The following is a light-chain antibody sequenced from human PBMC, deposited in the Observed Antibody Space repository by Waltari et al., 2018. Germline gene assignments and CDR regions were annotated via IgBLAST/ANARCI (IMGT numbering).Light chain of an antibody. J-gene: IGKJ4*01. CDR1: QSVSNW. CDR2: RAS. CDR3: QHYNSYPLT. Sequence: DIQLTQSPSTLPASVGDRVTMTCRARQSVSNWLAWYQQKPGKAPKLLIYRASILESGVPSRFSGSGSGTEFTLTISSLQPEDFATYFCQHYNSYPLTFGGGTKVDI. V-gene: IGKV1-5*03.